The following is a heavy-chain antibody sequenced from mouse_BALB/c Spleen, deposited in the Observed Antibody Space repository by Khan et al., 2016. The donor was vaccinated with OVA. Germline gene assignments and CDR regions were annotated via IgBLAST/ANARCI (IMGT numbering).Heavy chain of an antibody. J-gene: IGHJ4*01. V-gene: IGHV5-15*02. CDR2: ISSLAYSI. CDR1: GFTFSDYG. CDR3: SRSSAMDY. Sequence: EVELVESGGGLVQPGGSRKLSCAASGFTFSDYGLEWVRQAPGKGPEWVAFISSLAYSIYYADTVTGRFTISRENAKNTLYLEMSRLRSEDTAMYSCSRSSAMDYWGQGTSVTVAS.